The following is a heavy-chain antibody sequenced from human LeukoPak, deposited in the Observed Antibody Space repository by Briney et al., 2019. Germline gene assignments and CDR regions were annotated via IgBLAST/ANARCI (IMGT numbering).Heavy chain of an antibody. CDR2: IYYSGST. J-gene: IGHJ4*02. D-gene: IGHD5-24*01. CDR1: GGSISSYY. Sequence: SETLSLTCTVSGGSISSYYWSWIRQPPGKGLEWIGYIYYSGSTNYNPSLKSRVTISVDTSKNQFSLKLSSVTAADTAVYYCAKPWPKLIDYWGQGTLVTVSS. CDR3: AKPWPKLIDY. V-gene: IGHV4-59*01.